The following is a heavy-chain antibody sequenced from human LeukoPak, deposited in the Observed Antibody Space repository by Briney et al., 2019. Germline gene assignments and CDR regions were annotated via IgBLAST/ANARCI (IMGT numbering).Heavy chain of an antibody. J-gene: IGHJ4*02. CDR1: GGSISSYY. V-gene: IGHV4-59*08. D-gene: IGHD1-1*01. CDR2: ICYSGST. Sequence: PSETLSLTCTVSGGSISSYYWSWIRQPPGKGLEWIGYICYSGSTNYNPSLKSRVTISVDTSKNQFSLKLSSVTAADTAVYYCARHRANSNFDYWGQGTLVTVSS. CDR3: ARHRANSNFDY.